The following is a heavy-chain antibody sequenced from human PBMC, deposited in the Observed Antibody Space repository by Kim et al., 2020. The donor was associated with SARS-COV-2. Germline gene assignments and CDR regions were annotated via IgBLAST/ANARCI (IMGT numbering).Heavy chain of an antibody. CDR3: VGAGYSSGWIDY. Sequence: NYSPSLTSRETKSVDTSQNQFSLKLSSVTAADTAVYYCVGAGYSSGWIDYWGQGTLVTVSS. V-gene: IGHV4-59*01. J-gene: IGHJ4*02. D-gene: IGHD6-19*01.